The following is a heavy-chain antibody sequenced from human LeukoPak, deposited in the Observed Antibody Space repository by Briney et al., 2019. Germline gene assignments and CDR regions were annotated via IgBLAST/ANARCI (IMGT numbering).Heavy chain of an antibody. Sequence: GRSQRLSCAASGFTFRNYGMHWVRQAPDKGLEWVAIIWYDGSKKYYADSVRGRFTISRDNSKNTVSLQMNNLSPEDTAVYYCAKGGLAAAGIDYWGQGTLVTVSS. D-gene: IGHD6-13*01. CDR1: GFTFRNYG. CDR3: AKGGLAAAGIDY. CDR2: IWYDGSKK. V-gene: IGHV3-33*06. J-gene: IGHJ4*02.